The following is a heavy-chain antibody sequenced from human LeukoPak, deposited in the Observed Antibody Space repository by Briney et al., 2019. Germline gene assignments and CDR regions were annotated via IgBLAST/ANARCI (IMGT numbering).Heavy chain of an antibody. D-gene: IGHD3-10*01. CDR3: ARDRGVRGVTFDY. CDR2: MSNSGST. CDR1: GGSITTYY. Sequence: SETLSLTCTVSGGSITTYYWSWIRQPPGKGLEWIGYMSNSGSTNYNSSLTSRVTISRDTSKNQFSLELSSVTAADTAVYYCARDRGVRGVTFDYWGQGTLVTVSS. J-gene: IGHJ4*02. V-gene: IGHV4-59*12.